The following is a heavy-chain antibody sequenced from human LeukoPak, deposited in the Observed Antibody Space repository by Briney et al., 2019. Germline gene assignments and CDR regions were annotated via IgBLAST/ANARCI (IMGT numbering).Heavy chain of an antibody. D-gene: IGHD3-3*01. CDR2: ISGGGGST. CDR1: GFTFTSYS. V-gene: IGHV3-23*01. Sequence: PGGSLRLSCAASGFTFTSYSMNWVRQAPGKGLEWVSTISGGGGSTYYADSVKGRFTISRDNSKNTLYLQVNSLRAEDTAVYYCARELRHYDFWSGPRNNWFDPWGQGTLVTVSS. J-gene: IGHJ5*02. CDR3: ARELRHYDFWSGPRNNWFDP.